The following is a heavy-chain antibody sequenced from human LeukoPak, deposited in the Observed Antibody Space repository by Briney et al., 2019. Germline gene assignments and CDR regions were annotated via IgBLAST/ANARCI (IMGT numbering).Heavy chain of an antibody. D-gene: IGHD2-2*01. Sequence: GGSLRLSCEASGFNFGDFYMTWLRQAPGKGPESVSYISSTGSTIYYADSVKGRFTISRDNAKNSMYLQINSLRVDDTAIYYCARASSASCYFSRRSGWECAFDVWGQGTMVTVSS. CDR2: ISSTGSTI. CDR3: ARASSASCYFSRRSGWECAFDV. V-gene: IGHV3-11*01. J-gene: IGHJ3*01. CDR1: GFNFGDFY.